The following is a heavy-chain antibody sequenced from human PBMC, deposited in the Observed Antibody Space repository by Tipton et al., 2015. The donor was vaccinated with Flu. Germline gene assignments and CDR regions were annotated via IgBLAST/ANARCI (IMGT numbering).Heavy chain of an antibody. CDR1: GGSISSYY. CDR3: AREQSSGYTTYYFDY. CDR2: IYYSGST. Sequence: TLSLTCTVSGGSISSYYWSWIRQPPGKGLEWIGYIYYSGSTNYNPSLKSRVTISVGTSKNQFSLKLSSVTAADTAVYYCAREQSSGYTTYYFDYWGQGTLVTVSS. J-gene: IGHJ4*02. V-gene: IGHV4-59*01. D-gene: IGHD3-22*01.